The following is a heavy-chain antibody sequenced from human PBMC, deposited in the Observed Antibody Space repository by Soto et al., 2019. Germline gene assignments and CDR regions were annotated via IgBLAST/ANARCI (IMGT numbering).Heavy chain of an antibody. Sequence: QVQLVQSGAEVKKPGSSVKVSCKASGGTFSSYTISWVRQAPGQGLEWMGRIIPILGIANYAQKFQGRVTITADKSTSTAYKELSSLRSEDTAVYYCASTRIYSSSWYDYWGQGTLVTVSS. CDR1: GGTFSSYT. J-gene: IGHJ4*02. CDR3: ASTRIYSSSWYDY. CDR2: IIPILGIA. D-gene: IGHD6-13*01. V-gene: IGHV1-69*02.